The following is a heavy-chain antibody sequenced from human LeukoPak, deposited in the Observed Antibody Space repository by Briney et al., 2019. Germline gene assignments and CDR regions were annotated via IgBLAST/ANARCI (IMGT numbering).Heavy chain of an antibody. CDR1: GGSISSGGYY. Sequence: TLSLTCTVSGGSISSGGYYWSWIRQHPGKGLERIGYIYYSGSTYYNPSLKSRVTISVDTSKNQFSLKLSSVTAADTAVYYCARGDDAAAGPYFDYWGQGTLVTVSS. V-gene: IGHV4-31*03. J-gene: IGHJ4*02. CDR3: ARGDDAAAGPYFDY. CDR2: IYYSGST. D-gene: IGHD6-13*01.